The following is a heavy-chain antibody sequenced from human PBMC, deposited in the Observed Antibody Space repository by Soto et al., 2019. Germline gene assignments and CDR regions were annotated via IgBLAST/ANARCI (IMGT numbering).Heavy chain of an antibody. CDR3: ARDSYRRHEYSSSWFDY. CDR2: IYYSGST. CDR1: GGSISSYY. Sequence: SETLSLTCTVSGGSISSYYWSWIRQPPGKGLEWIGYIYYSGSTNYNPSLKSRVTISVDTSKNQFSLKLSSVTAADTAVYYCARDSYRRHEYSSSWFDYWGQGTLVTVSS. D-gene: IGHD6-6*01. V-gene: IGHV4-59*01. J-gene: IGHJ4*02.